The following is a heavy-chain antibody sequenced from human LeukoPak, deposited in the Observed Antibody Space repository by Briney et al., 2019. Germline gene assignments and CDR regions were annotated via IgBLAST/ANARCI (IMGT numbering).Heavy chain of an antibody. Sequence: GGSLRLSCAASGFTFSSYAMHWVRQAPGKGLEWVAFIRYDGSNKYYADSVKGRFTISRDNSKNSLYLQMNSLRAEDTAVYYCARASIVGAEDAFDIWGQGTMVTVSS. CDR1: GFTFSSYA. CDR2: IRYDGSNK. CDR3: ARASIVGAEDAFDI. J-gene: IGHJ3*02. D-gene: IGHD1-26*01. V-gene: IGHV3-30*02.